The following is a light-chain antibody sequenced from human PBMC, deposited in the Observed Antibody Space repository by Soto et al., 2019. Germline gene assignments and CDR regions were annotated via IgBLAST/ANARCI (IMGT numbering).Light chain of an antibody. CDR3: QQYKSYWT. J-gene: IGKJ1*01. V-gene: IGKV1-5*03. CDR1: QSITKW. CDR2: EAS. Sequence: DIQMTKSPAPLSASVGDLVTITCRASQSITKWLDWYQLKPGKAPKLLIHEASHLHNGVSSRFTGSGSGKDFTLTINILQPEYAATYYCQQYKSYWTFGQGTRVDLK.